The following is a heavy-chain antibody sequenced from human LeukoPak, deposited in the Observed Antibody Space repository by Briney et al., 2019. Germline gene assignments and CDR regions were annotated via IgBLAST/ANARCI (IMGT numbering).Heavy chain of an antibody. J-gene: IGHJ6*02. CDR1: GGSISSGGYY. CDR3: ARGLGYCSSTSCYGVGYYYGMDV. V-gene: IGHV4-31*03. CDR2: IYYSGST. Sequence: SETLSLTCTVSGGSISSGGYYWSWIRQHPGKGLEWIEYIYYSGSTYYNPSLKSRVTISVDTSKNQFSLKLSSVTAADTAVYYCARGLGYCSSTSCYGVGYYYGMDVWGQGTTVTVSS. D-gene: IGHD2-2*01.